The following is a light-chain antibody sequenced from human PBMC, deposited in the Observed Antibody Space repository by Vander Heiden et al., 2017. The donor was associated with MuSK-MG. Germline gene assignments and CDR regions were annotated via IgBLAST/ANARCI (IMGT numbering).Light chain of an antibody. CDR3: QQLNSYPLT. J-gene: IGKJ4*01. Sequence: DIQLTQSPSFLSASVGDSVTITCRASQGISSYLAWYQQKPGKAPKLLIYAASTLQSGVPSRFSGSGSGTEFPLTISSLQPEDFATYYCQQLNSYPLTFGGGTKVEIK. CDR2: AAS. V-gene: IGKV1-9*01. CDR1: QGISSY.